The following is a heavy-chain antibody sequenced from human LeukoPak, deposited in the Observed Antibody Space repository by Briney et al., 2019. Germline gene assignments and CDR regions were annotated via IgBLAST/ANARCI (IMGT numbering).Heavy chain of an antibody. CDR1: GGSISSYY. D-gene: IGHD3-10*01. J-gene: IGHJ4*02. CDR2: IYHSGSA. V-gene: IGHV4-59*12. Sequence: SETLSLTCTVSGGSISSYYWSWIRQPPGKGLEWIGSIYHSGSAYYNPSLKSRVTISVDTSKNQFSLKLSSVTAADTAIYYCGRDDWGITMIRGVIGYWGQGTLVTVSS. CDR3: GRDDWGITMIRGVIGY.